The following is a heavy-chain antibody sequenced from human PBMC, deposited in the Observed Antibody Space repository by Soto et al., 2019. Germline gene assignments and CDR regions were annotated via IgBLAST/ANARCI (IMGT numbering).Heavy chain of an antibody. D-gene: IGHD2-2*01. J-gene: IGHJ4*02. V-gene: IGHV3-33*01. CDR2: IWYDGVNK. Sequence: SLRVWCPSAGGRCCNYASHLVRQDTGKGLEWVAVIWYDGVNKYYADSVKGRFTISRDNSNNTLYVQMNSLKAEDTAVYYCVREPYLPAAGRLYSLHYWVPGTLVTVSS. CDR3: VREPYLPAAGRLYSLHY. CDR1: GGRCCNYA.